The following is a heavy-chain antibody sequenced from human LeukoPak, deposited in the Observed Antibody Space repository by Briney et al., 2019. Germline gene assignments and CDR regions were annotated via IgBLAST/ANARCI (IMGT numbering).Heavy chain of an antibody. J-gene: IGHJ6*03. CDR1: GFTFSSYA. CDR3: ARTGRRGRAADKTMDV. CDR2: ISGSADST. D-gene: IGHD6-13*01. V-gene: IGHV3-23*01. Sequence: PGGSLRLSCAASGFTFSSYAMSWVRQAPGKGLEWVSAISGSADSTYYADSVKGRFTISRDNSKNTLYLQMNSLRAEDTALYHCARTGRRGRAADKTMDVWGKGTTVTVSS.